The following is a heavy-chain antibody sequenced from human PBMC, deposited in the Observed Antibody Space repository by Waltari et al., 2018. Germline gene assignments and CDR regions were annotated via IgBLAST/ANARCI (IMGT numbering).Heavy chain of an antibody. CDR2: INPNSGGT. J-gene: IGHJ3*02. D-gene: IGHD5-12*01. CDR1: GYTFTGYY. Sequence: QVQLVQSGAEVKKPGASVKVSCKASGYTFTGYYMHWVRQAPGQGLEWMGWINPNSGGTNYAQKFQGRFTMTRDTSISTAYMELSRLRSDDTAVYYCARDGGDSGYDYAFDIWGQGTMVTVSS. CDR3: ARDGGDSGYDYAFDI. V-gene: IGHV1-2*02.